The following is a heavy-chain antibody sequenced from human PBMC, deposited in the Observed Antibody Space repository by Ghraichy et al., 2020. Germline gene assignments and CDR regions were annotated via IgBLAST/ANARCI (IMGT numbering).Heavy chain of an antibody. J-gene: IGHJ4*02. Sequence: SGPTLVKPTQTLTLTCSFSGFSLSSSGETVGWIRQPPGKALEWLALIYWHDYKSYNPSLKTRLTISKDTSKNQVVLTMTNMDPVDTGTYYCVRNSSIGGSAFDFWGQGSPVTVSS. CDR3: VRNSSIGGSAFDF. V-gene: IGHV2-5*04. D-gene: IGHD2-21*01. CDR1: GFSLSSSGET. CDR2: IYWHDYK.